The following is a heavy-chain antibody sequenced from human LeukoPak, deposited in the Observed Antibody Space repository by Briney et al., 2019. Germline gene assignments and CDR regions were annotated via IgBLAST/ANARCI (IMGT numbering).Heavy chain of an antibody. V-gene: IGHV3-30*18. D-gene: IGHD4-23*01. CDR1: GFTFGTYA. CDR2: ISYDGSNK. CDR3: AKNARDYGGYDHYGMDV. Sequence: GGSLRLSCAASGFTFGTYAMHWVRQAPGKGLEWVAVISYDGSNKYYADSVKGRFTISRDNSKNTLYLQMNSLRPEDTAVYYCAKNARDYGGYDHYGMDVWGKGTTVTVSS. J-gene: IGHJ6*04.